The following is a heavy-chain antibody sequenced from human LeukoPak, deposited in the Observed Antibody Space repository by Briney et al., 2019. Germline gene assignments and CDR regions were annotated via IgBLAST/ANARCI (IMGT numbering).Heavy chain of an antibody. D-gene: IGHD3-3*01. CDR2: MNPNSGNT. Sequence: GASVKVSCKASGYTFTSYDINWVRHATGQGLEWMGWMNPNSGNTGYAQKFQGRVTMTRNTSISTAYMELSSLRSEDTAVSYCARGPSHYDFWSGYYVEDYWGQGTLVTVSS. V-gene: IGHV1-8*02. CDR1: GYTFTSYD. J-gene: IGHJ4*02. CDR3: ARGPSHYDFWSGYYVEDY.